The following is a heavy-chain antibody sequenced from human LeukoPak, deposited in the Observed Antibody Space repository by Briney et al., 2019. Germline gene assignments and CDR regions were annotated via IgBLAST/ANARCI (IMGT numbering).Heavy chain of an antibody. J-gene: IGHJ3*02. Sequence: GGSLRLSCAASGFTFSSYAMSWVRQAPGKGLEWVSAISGSGGSTYYADSVKGRFTISRDNSKNTLYLQMNSLRAEDTAVYYCAKDRVLRFLEWLSAFDIWGQGTMVTVSS. CDR3: AKDRVLRFLEWLSAFDI. CDR2: ISGSGGST. V-gene: IGHV3-23*01. D-gene: IGHD3-3*01. CDR1: GFTFSSYA.